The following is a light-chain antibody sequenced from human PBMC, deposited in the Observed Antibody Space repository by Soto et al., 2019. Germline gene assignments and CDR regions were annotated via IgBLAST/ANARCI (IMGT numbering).Light chain of an antibody. V-gene: IGLV2-14*01. CDR3: SSYTTSSPHVV. Sequence: QSALTQPASVSGSPGQSITISCTGTSSDVGGYNYVSWYQQHPGKAPKLMIYDVSNRPSGVSNRFSGSKSGNTASLTISGLQAEDEADYYCSSYTTSSPHVVFGGGTKRPS. CDR2: DVS. CDR1: SSDVGGYNY. J-gene: IGLJ2*01.